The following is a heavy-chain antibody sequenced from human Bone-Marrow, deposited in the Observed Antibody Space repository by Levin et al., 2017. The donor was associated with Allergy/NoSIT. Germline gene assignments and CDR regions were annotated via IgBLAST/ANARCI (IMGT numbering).Heavy chain of an antibody. D-gene: IGHD6-6*01. CDR1: GFTFRSYN. CDR2: ISSGSTYI. V-gene: IGHV3-21*01. Sequence: GGSLRLCCAVSGFTFRSYNMNWVRQAPGKGLEWVSCISSGSTYIYYADSVKGRFTISRDNARNSLYLEMNSLRAEDTAVYYCARDTSSGSSEDYPNYDGMDVWGQGTMVTVSS. J-gene: IGHJ6*02. CDR3: ARDTSSGSSEDYPNYDGMDV.